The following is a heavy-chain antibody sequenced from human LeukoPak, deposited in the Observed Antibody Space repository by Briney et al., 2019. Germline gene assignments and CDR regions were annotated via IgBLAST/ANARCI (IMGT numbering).Heavy chain of an antibody. Sequence: GESLKISCKGSGYIFTNYWIGWVRQMPGKGLEWMGIINPGDSDTRYSPSFQGQVTISADKSITTAYLQWSSMQASDTAMYYCARLYSGSDWWGQGTLVTVSS. CDR1: GYIFTNYW. CDR2: INPGDSDT. V-gene: IGHV5-51*01. J-gene: IGHJ4*02. CDR3: ARLYSGSDW. D-gene: IGHD5-12*01.